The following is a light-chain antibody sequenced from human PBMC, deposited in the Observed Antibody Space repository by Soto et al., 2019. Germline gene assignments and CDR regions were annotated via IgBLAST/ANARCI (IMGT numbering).Light chain of an antibody. CDR3: QQFNSYPPLS. CDR2: DAS. CDR1: QGISSA. V-gene: IGKV1-13*02. Sequence: AIQLTQSPSSLSASVGDRVTITCRASQGISSALAWCQQKPGKAPKLLIYDASSLGSGVPSRFSASGSGTYVTLTCGSMQPEDFATYCCQQFNSYPPLSFGGGTKVEIK. J-gene: IGKJ4*01.